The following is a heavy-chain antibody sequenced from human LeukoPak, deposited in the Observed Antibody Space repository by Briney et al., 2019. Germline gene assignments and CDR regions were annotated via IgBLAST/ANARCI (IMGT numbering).Heavy chain of an antibody. V-gene: IGHV3-23*01. CDR2: INDSGDST. CDR3: ATAYCSSTSCPT. J-gene: IGHJ5*02. CDR1: GFTFSSYA. Sequence: PGGSLRLSCAASGFTFSSYAMSWVRQAPGKGLEWVSSINDSGDSTYYADSVKGQFTISRDNSKNTLYLLMNNLRAEDTAIFYCATAYCSSTSCPTWGQGTLVTVSS. D-gene: IGHD2-2*01.